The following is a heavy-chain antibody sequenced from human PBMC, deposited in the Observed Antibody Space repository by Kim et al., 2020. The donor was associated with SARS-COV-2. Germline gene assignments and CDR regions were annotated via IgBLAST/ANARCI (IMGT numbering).Heavy chain of an antibody. CDR3: ARHPGVVAATPNFDY. Sequence: PALQSRVTISVDTSKNRFSLKLSSVTAADTAVYYCARHPGVVAATPNFDYWGQGTLVTVSS. V-gene: IGHV4-39*01. J-gene: IGHJ4*02. D-gene: IGHD2-15*01.